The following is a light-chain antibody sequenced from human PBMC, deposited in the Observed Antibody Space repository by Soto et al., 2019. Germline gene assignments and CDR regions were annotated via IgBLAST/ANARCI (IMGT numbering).Light chain of an antibody. V-gene: IGLV1-47*02. CDR2: RND. CDR3: AAWGGSLSGRV. CDR1: TSNIGTFD. J-gene: IGLJ3*02. Sequence: QSVLTQPPSASGTPGQRVTISCSGTTSNIGTFDVYWYQQFPGTAPKLLIYRNDQRPSGVPDRFSGSKSGTSASLAISGLRSEDEADYYCAAWGGSLSGRVFGGETKLTVL.